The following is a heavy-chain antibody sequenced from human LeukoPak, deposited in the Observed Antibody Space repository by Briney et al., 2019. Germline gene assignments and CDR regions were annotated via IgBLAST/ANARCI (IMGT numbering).Heavy chain of an antibody. CDR1: GFAFSSYD. V-gene: IGHV3-23*01. D-gene: IGHD4-23*01. CDR2: LTTDGGST. CDR3: AKSLVRWAFDY. J-gene: IGHJ4*01. Sequence: GGSLRLSCAASGFAFSSYDMSWVRQAPGKGLEWVLSLTTDGGSTEYADSVKGRFTISRDNSKNTLYLQMNSLRAEDTALYFCAKSLVRWAFDYWGRGALVSVSS.